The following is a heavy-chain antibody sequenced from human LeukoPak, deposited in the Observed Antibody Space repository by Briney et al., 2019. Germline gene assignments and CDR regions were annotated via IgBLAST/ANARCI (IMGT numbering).Heavy chain of an antibody. Sequence: GGSLRLCCAASGFIFSNYAIHWVRQAPGKGLEWVAAVSYDGNLQHYADAVKGRFTVSRDNSKNTVFLQINSLRTDDSAVYWCVKVYPTVTTSSVLGSWGQGTLVTVSS. CDR2: VSYDGNLQ. D-gene: IGHD4-17*01. CDR1: GFIFSNYA. J-gene: IGHJ4*02. CDR3: VKVYPTVTTSSVLGS. V-gene: IGHV3-30*18.